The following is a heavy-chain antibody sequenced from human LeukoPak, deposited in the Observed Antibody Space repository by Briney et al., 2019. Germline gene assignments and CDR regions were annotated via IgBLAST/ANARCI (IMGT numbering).Heavy chain of an antibody. Sequence: ASVKVSCKASGYTFTSYGISWVRQAPGQGLEWMGWISAYNGNTNYAQKLQGRVTMTTDTSTSTAYMELRSLRSDDTAAYYCARSWFGEYWFDPWGQGTLVTVSS. CDR3: ARSWFGEYWFDP. D-gene: IGHD3-10*01. CDR2: ISAYNGNT. V-gene: IGHV1-18*01. CDR1: GYTFTSYG. J-gene: IGHJ5*02.